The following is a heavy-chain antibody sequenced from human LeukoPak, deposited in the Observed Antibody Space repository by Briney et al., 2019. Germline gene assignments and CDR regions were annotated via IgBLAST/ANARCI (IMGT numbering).Heavy chain of an antibody. CDR2: ISGSGGST. Sequence: GGSLRLSCAASGFTFSSYAMSWVRQAPGKGLEWVSAISGSGGSTYYADSVKGRFTISRDNSKNTLYLQMNSQRAEDTAVYYCAKTLGSGPYYFDYWGQGTLVTVSS. J-gene: IGHJ4*02. V-gene: IGHV3-23*01. D-gene: IGHD3-3*01. CDR3: AKTLGSGPYYFDY. CDR1: GFTFSSYA.